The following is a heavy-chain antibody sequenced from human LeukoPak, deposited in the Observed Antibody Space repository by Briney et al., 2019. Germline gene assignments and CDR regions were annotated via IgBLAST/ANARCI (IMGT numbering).Heavy chain of an antibody. J-gene: IGHJ4*02. V-gene: IGHV3-11*01. CDR3: ARKGPTYYDFWSGYYNEYYFDY. CDR1: GFTFSDYY. Sequence: GGSLRLSCAASGFTFSDYYMSWIRQAPGKGLEWVSYISNSGTTIYYADSVKGRFTISRDNAKNSLYLQMNSLRAEDTAVYYCARKGPTYYDFWSGYYNEYYFDYWGQGTLVTVSS. CDR2: ISNSGTTI. D-gene: IGHD3-3*01.